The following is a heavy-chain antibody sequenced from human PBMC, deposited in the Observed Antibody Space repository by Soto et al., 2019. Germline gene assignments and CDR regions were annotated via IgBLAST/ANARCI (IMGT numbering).Heavy chain of an antibody. Sequence: SEALSVTCAVSVGSISIGGYSWSWIRQPPGKGLEWIGYIYHSGSTYYNPSLKSRVTISVDRSKNQFSLKLSSVTAADTAVYYCARYCSSTSCYSNWFDPWGQGTMVTVSS. CDR1: VGSISIGGYS. J-gene: IGHJ5*02. CDR3: ARYCSSTSCYSNWFDP. V-gene: IGHV4-30-2*01. CDR2: IYHSGST. D-gene: IGHD2-2*02.